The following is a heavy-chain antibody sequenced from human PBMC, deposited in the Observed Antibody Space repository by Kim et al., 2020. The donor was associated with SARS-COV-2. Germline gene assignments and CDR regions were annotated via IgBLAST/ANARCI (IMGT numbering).Heavy chain of an antibody. CDR2: INHSGST. J-gene: IGHJ3*02. CDR1: GGSFSGYY. V-gene: IGHV4-34*01. D-gene: IGHD3-9*01. Sequence: SETLSLTCAVYGGSFSGYYWSWIRQPPGKGLEWIGEINHSGSTNYNPSLKSRVTTSVDTSKNQFSLKLSSVTAADTAVYYCARISRRDYDILTGYSDAFDIWGQGTMVTVSS. CDR3: ARISRRDYDILTGYSDAFDI.